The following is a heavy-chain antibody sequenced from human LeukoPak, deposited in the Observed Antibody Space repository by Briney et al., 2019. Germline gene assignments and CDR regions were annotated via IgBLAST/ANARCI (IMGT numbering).Heavy chain of an antibody. Sequence: SETLSLTCTVSGGSISSGSYYWSWIRQPAGKGLEWIGRIYTSGSTNYNPSLKSRVTISVDTSKNQFSLKLSSVTAADTAVYYCARGGYCSSTSCLDLDYWGQGTLVTVSS. CDR3: ARGGYCSSTSCLDLDY. V-gene: IGHV4-61*02. J-gene: IGHJ4*02. D-gene: IGHD2-2*01. CDR2: IYTSGST. CDR1: GGSISSGSYY.